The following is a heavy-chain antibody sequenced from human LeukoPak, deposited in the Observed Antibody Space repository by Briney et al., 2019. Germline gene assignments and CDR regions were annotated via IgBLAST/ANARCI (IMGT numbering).Heavy chain of an antibody. CDR1: GGSISSYY. CDR2: IYYSGMT. D-gene: IGHD4-17*01. V-gene: IGHV4-59*08. CDR3: ARQCPADYGAYRYFDY. Sequence: SETLSLTCTVSGGSISSYYWSWIRQPPGKGLEWMGYIYYSGMTNYNPSLTSPVTISVDTSKNQSSLTLSSTTAADTAVYYCARQCPADYGAYRYFDYWGQGTLVTVSS. J-gene: IGHJ4*02.